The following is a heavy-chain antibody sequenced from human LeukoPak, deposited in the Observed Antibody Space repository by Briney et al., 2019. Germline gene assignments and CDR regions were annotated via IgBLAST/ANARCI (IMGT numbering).Heavy chain of an antibody. Sequence: PGGSLRLSCAASGFPFSSYWMSWVRQAPGKGLEWVANIKQDGSDKYYVDSVKGRFTISRDNAKNSLYLQVNSLRADDTAVYYCARLTETTGFDYWGQGTLVTVSS. D-gene: IGHD1-1*01. CDR3: ARLTETTGFDY. CDR1: GFPFSSYW. V-gene: IGHV3-7*01. CDR2: IKQDGSDK. J-gene: IGHJ4*02.